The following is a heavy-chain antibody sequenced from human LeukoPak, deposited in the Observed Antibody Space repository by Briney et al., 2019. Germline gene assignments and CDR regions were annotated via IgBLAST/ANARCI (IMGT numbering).Heavy chain of an antibody. D-gene: IGHD3-22*01. J-gene: IGHJ4*02. V-gene: IGHV1-18*01. CDR2: ISGYNGNT. CDR3: ARDWGYYDTSGYTV. Sequence: ASVKVSCKATGYTFTSYGISWVRQAPGQGREWMGWISGYNGNTNYAQKLQGRVTMTTDTSTSTAYMELRSLRSDDTAVYYCARDWGYYDTSGYTVWGQGTLVTVSS. CDR1: GYTFTSYG.